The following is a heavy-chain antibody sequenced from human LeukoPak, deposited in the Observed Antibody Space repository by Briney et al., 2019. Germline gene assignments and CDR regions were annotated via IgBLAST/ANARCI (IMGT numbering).Heavy chain of an antibody. J-gene: IGHJ5*02. CDR3: ARDAPQVPAAGVLAS. CDR2: MYSRGDT. Sequence: GGSLRLSCAASGFTFSDNYMSWVRQAPGKGLKWVSVMYSRGDTYYANSVKGRFTFSRDISKNTLYLQMNGLRVADTAMYYCARDAPQVPAAGVLASWGQGTLVIVSS. V-gene: IGHV3-53*01. CDR1: GFTFSDNY. D-gene: IGHD6-13*01.